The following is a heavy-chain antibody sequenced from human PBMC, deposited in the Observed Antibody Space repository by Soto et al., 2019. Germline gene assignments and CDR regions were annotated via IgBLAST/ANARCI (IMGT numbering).Heavy chain of an antibody. CDR2: ISGSGNAI. Sequence: PGGSLRLSCAASGFTFSSYAMGWVRQAPGKGLEWVSYISGSGNAIYYTDSVKGRFTISRDNAKNSLYLQMNSLRAEDTAMYYCARDRRYFQYSGQGTLVTVSS. V-gene: IGHV3-48*03. J-gene: IGHJ1*01. CDR3: ARDRRYFQY. CDR1: GFTFSSYA.